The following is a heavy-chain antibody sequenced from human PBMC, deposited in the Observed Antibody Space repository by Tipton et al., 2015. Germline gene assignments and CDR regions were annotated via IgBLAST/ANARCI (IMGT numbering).Heavy chain of an antibody. CDR1: GGSISVSY. CDR2: ISDNGNT. V-gene: IGHV4-59*01. CDR3: ARLHYEIGTGHLRSPYHYGLDV. J-gene: IGHJ6*02. D-gene: IGHD3-9*01. Sequence: TLSLTCTVSGGSISVSYWSWIRQPPGKGLEWIGYISDNGNTNYSPSLKSRVTMSVDTSKNHFSLRLNSVTAADTAVYYCARLHYEIGTGHLRSPYHYGLDVWGHGTSVTVSS.